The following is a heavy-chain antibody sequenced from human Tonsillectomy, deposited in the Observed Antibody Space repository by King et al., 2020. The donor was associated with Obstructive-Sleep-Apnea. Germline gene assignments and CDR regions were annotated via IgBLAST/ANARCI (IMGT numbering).Heavy chain of an antibody. Sequence: QLVQSGVEVKKPGASVKVSCKASGYTFTRYGITWVRLAPGQGLEWMGWISGYNGDTKYAQKFQGRVTMTTDTSTNTAYMELRRLRSDDTAVYYCARYAYAAVGSTDYFDYWGQGTLVTVSS. CDR3: ARYAYAAVGSTDYFDY. J-gene: IGHJ4*02. V-gene: IGHV1-18*04. CDR1: GYTFTRYG. CDR2: ISGYNGDT. D-gene: IGHD6-13*01.